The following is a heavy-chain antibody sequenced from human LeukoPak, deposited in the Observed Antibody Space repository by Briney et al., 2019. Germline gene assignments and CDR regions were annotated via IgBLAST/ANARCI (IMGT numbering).Heavy chain of an antibody. D-gene: IGHD3-3*01. CDR1: GFTFSSYW. J-gene: IGHJ5*02. CDR2: ISPSSSST. V-gene: IGHV3-48*01. Sequence: GGSLRLSCAASGFTFSSYWMSWVRQAPGKGLEWVSYISPSSSSTYYADSVKGRFTISRDNARNSLYLQMNSLSTEDTALYYCARDAASGNNWFDPWGQGTLVTVSS. CDR3: ARDAASGNNWFDP.